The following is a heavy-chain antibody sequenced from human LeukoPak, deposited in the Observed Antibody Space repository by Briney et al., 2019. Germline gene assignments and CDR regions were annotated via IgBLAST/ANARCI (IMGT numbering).Heavy chain of an antibody. CDR1: GYTLSNYD. Sequence: ASVKVSCKASGYTLSNYDINWIRQATGQGLDWMGWVSPKTGDTGYTQKFRGRVTMTWNTSINTAYMELSGLRSDDTAVYYCARLGFGYDSSGYYFPFDYWGQGTLVTVSS. J-gene: IGHJ4*02. CDR3: ARLGFGYDSSGYYFPFDY. CDR2: VSPKTGDT. D-gene: IGHD3-22*01. V-gene: IGHV1-8*01.